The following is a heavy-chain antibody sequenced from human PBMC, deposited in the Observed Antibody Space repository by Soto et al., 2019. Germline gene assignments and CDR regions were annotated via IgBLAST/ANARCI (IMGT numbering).Heavy chain of an antibody. CDR1: GFTLNSCA. J-gene: IGHJ5*02. CDR3: AKELNSMWLHLDL. CDR2: ISAGST. D-gene: IGHD3-22*01. Sequence: PGWSPRLSRAASGFTLNSCAMSWVRQSPGQGLEWVSAISAGSTYYADSVKGRLTISRDDSKNKLYMQMNSLRAHDTAVYYCAKELNSMWLHLDLWGQGSLVTVSS. V-gene: IGHV3-23*01.